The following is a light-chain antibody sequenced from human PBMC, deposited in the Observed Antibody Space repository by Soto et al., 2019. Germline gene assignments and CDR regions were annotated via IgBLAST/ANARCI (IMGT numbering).Light chain of an antibody. Sequence: DIQMTQSPSSLSASVGDRVTITCRASQRINNYLNWYQQKAGRAPKLLIYAASSLQSEVPSRFSGSGSGTDFHLTISSLQPEDFATYYCLQSYSSPWTFGQGTKVEMK. CDR1: QRINNY. J-gene: IGKJ1*01. CDR3: LQSYSSPWT. V-gene: IGKV1-39*01. CDR2: AAS.